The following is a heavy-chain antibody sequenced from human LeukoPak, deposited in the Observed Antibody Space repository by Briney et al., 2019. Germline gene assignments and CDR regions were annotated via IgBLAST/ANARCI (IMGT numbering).Heavy chain of an antibody. V-gene: IGHV1-24*01. CDR2: FDPEDGET. Sequence: GASVKVSCKVSGYTLTELSTHWVRQAPGKGLEGMGGFDPEDGETIYAQKFQGRVTMTEDTSTDTAYMELSSLRSEDTAVYYCATGYYYYDSSGFLPDNGYWGQGTLVTVSS. CDR3: ATGYYYYDSSGFLPDNGY. J-gene: IGHJ4*02. CDR1: GYTLTELS. D-gene: IGHD3-22*01.